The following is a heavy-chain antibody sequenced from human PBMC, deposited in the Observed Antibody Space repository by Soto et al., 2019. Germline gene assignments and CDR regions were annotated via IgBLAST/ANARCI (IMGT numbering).Heavy chain of an antibody. V-gene: IGHV2-5*02. CDR1: GFSLTTSGVG. CDR3: AHHPYYGLGSYCFDY. CDR2: IYWDDDK. J-gene: IGHJ4*02. D-gene: IGHD3-10*01. Sequence: QITLKESGPTLVRPTQTLTLTCTFSGFSLTTSGVGVGWIRQPPGKALEWLAVIYWDDDKRHSSSLKSRLTITKGPSKNQVDLTTTNMHPMDTATYYCAHHPYYGLGSYCFDYWGQGTLVTVSS.